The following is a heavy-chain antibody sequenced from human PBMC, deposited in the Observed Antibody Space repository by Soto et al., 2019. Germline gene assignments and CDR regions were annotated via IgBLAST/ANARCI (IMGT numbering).Heavy chain of an antibody. D-gene: IGHD6-6*01. CDR3: ARERPDGARLDP. CDR1: GGSISSGDYY. CDR2: IYHSGST. Sequence: QVQLQESGPGLVKPSQTLSLTCTVSGGSISSGDYYWSWIRQPPGKGLEWIGYIYHSGSTYYTPSLKSRVTISVDTSRTQFSLKLSSVTAADTAVYYCARERPDGARLDPWGQGTLVTVSS. V-gene: IGHV4-30-4*01. J-gene: IGHJ5*02.